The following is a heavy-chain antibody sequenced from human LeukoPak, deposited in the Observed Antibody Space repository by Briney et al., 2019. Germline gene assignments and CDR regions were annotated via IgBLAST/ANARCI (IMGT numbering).Heavy chain of an antibody. Sequence: SVKVSCKASGGTFSNYAISWVRQAPGQGLEWMGGIIPMFGTAHYAQKFQGRVTITADESTSTAYMELRSLRSEDTAVYYCARSSLGGYIIKHDAFDIWGQGTMVTVSS. CDR1: GGTFSNYA. CDR3: ARSSLGGYIIKHDAFDI. V-gene: IGHV1-69*01. D-gene: IGHD5-12*01. J-gene: IGHJ3*02. CDR2: IIPMFGTA.